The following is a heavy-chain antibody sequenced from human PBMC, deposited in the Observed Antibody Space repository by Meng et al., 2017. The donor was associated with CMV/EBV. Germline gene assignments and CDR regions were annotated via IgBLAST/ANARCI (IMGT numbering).Heavy chain of an antibody. V-gene: IGHV3-23*01. CDR1: GFTFSSYA. CDR2: ISGSGGST. CDR3: AKDRLNLFTEYQLPATHFDY. D-gene: IGHD2-2*01. Sequence: GSLRLSCAASGFTFSSYAMSSVRQAPGKGLEWVSAISGSGGSTYYADSVKGRFTISRDNSKNTLYLQMNSLRAEDTAVYYCAKDRLNLFTEYQLPATHFDYWGQGTLVTVSS. J-gene: IGHJ4*02.